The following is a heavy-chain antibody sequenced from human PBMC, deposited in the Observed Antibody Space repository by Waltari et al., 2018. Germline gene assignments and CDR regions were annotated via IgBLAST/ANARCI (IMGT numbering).Heavy chain of an antibody. Sequence: QAQLVQSGAELKKPGSSVKVSCKVSGGSFSTHAITWVRQAPGQGLEWMGGIIPMFGTANYAQKIQDRVTINTDESMTTAYMHLGSLTSDDTAVYYCARGGLYGQQLLESAFEIWGQGTKVTVSS. CDR2: IIPMFGTA. D-gene: IGHD6-13*01. CDR1: GGSFSTHA. V-gene: IGHV1-69*05. J-gene: IGHJ3*02. CDR3: ARGGLYGQQLLESAFEI.